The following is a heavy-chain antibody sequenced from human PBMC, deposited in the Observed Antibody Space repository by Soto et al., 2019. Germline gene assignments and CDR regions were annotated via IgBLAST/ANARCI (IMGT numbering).Heavy chain of an antibody. J-gene: IGHJ4*02. CDR2: INQSGST. V-gene: IGHV4-34*01. CDR3: ARGRMVRDAYDY. Sequence: SATLSLTCAGYGGAFTAYYWTWIRQPPGKGLEWIGEINQSGSTNYNSSLKSRVTISVDTSKNQFSLHLSSVTAADTAVYYCARGRMVRDAYDYWGQANLVTVSS. CDR1: GGAFTAYY. D-gene: IGHD2-8*01.